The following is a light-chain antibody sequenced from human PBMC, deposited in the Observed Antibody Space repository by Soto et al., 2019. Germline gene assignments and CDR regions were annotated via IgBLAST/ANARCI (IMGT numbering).Light chain of an antibody. Sequence: QPLLTQPPSASGTPGQRVTISCSGSSSNIGSNYVYWYQQLPGTAPTNLLYRNNQRPSGVPDRFSGSKSGTSASLVISGLRSEDEAEYYCAAWDDSLGGFYVFGTGTKVTVL. CDR1: SSNIGSNY. V-gene: IGLV1-47*01. J-gene: IGLJ1*01. CDR3: AAWDDSLGGFYV. CDR2: RNN.